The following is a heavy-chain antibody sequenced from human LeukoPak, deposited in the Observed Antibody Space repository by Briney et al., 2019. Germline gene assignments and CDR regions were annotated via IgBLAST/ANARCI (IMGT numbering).Heavy chain of an antibody. CDR2: ISSDGSNK. CDR1: TFTFSSYA. V-gene: IGHV3-30*04. D-gene: IGHD5-12*01. J-gene: IGHJ3*02. CDR3: AREIGGYGRMSDAFDI. Sequence: GGSLRLSCAASTFTFSSYAMHWVRQAPGKGLEWVTVISSDGSNKYYADSVKGRFTISRDNAKNSLYLQMNSLRAEDTAVYYCAREIGGYGRMSDAFDIWGQGTMVTVS.